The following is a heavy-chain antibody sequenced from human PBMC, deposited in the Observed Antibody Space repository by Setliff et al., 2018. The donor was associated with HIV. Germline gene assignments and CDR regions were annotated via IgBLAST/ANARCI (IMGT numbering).Heavy chain of an antibody. Sequence: SETLSLTCTVSGGSISSHFWSWIRQPPGKGLEWIGSIYYSGSNVYSPSFKSRVSMSIDTSNDQFSLKLRSVTAADTAVYYCARESLNLGELSLNPDASDIWGQGTMVTVSS. J-gene: IGHJ3*02. D-gene: IGHD3-16*02. CDR2: IYYSGSN. CDR1: GGSISSHF. V-gene: IGHV4-59*11. CDR3: ARESLNLGELSLNPDASDI.